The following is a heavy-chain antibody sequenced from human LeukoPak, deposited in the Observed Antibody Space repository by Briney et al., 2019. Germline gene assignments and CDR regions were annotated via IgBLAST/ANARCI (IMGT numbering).Heavy chain of an antibody. CDR2: VYYSGST. CDR3: ARKGSNWSTQFDY. D-gene: IGHD6-13*01. Sequence: PSETLSLTCTVSGDSITSYYWSSIWQPPQEGLEWIGYVYYSGSTSYNPSLKSRVTISVDTSKKQFSLRLSSVTAADTALYYCARKGSNWSTQFDYWGQGTLVTVSS. J-gene: IGHJ4*02. CDR1: GDSITSYY. V-gene: IGHV4-59*08.